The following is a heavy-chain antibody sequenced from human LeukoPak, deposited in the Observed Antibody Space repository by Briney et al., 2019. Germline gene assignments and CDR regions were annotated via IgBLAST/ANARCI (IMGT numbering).Heavy chain of an antibody. D-gene: IGHD3-10*02. CDR1: GFTFSSYE. V-gene: IGHV3-48*03. CDR2: ISSSGSTI. Sequence: GGSLRPSCAASGFTFSSYEMYWVRQAPGKGLEWVSYISSSGSTIYYADSVKGRFTISRDNAKNSLYLQMNSLRAEDTAVYYCAELGITMIGGVWGKGTTVTISS. CDR3: AELGITMIGGV. J-gene: IGHJ6*04.